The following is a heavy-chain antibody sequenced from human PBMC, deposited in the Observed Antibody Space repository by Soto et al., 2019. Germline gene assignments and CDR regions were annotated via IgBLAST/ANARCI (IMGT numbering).Heavy chain of an antibody. CDR3: AKDPLARELFGFWSGSEYDY. J-gene: IGHJ4*02. V-gene: IGHV3-23*01. CDR1: VFTFSSYA. CDR2: ISGSGGST. Sequence: EVQLLESGGGLVQPGGSLRLSCAASVFTFSSYAMSWVRQAPGKGLEWVSAISGSGGSTYYADSVKGRFTISRDNSKNTLYLQMNSLRAEDTAVYYCAKDPLARELFGFWSGSEYDYWGQGTLVTVSS. D-gene: IGHD3-3*01.